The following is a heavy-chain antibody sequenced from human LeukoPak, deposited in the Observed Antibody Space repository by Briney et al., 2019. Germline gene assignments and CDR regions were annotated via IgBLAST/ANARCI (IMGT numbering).Heavy chain of an antibody. CDR3: ARSPTRSLRVGEFDF. V-gene: IGHV3-74*01. CDR1: GFTFSSYW. CDR2: INSDGSST. D-gene: IGHD1-26*01. J-gene: IGHJ4*02. Sequence: PGGSLRLSCAASGFTFSSYWMHWVRQAPGKGLVWVSRINSDGSSTSYADSVKGRFTISRDNAKNTLYLQMNSLRAEDTAVYYCARSPTRSLRVGEFDFWGQGTLVTVSS.